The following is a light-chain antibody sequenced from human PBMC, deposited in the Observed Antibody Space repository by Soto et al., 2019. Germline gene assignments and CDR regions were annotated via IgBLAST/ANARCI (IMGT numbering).Light chain of an antibody. CDR2: ATS. V-gene: IGKV3-20*01. Sequence: IVLTQSPGTLSLSPGERATLSCRASQSVSSSYLAWYQQKPGQAPRLLIYATSSRATGIPDRFSGSGSQTDFTLTISRLEPEDFAVYYCQQYGSSGTFGQGTKVDIK. CDR3: QQYGSSGT. CDR1: QSVSSSY. J-gene: IGKJ1*01.